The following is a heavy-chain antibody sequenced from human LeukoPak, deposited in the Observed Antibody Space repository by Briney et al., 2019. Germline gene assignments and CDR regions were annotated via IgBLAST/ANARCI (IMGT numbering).Heavy chain of an antibody. J-gene: IGHJ4*02. CDR3: ARFRAATRVVVAALTDNYYFDY. D-gene: IGHD2-15*01. V-gene: IGHV4-39*07. Sequence: ESSETLALTCIVSGGSITSSSYYWGWVRQPPGKGLEWIGTIYYSGSTYYCPSLKSRVTISVDTSKNQFSLKLSSVTAADTAVYYCARFRAATRVVVAALTDNYYFDYWGQGTLVTVSS. CDR2: IYYSGST. CDR1: GGSITSSSYY.